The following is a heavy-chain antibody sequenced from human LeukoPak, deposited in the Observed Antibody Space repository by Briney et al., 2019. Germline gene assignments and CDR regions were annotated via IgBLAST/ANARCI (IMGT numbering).Heavy chain of an antibody. V-gene: IGHV3-15*01. CDR2: IKSKTDGGTT. Sequence: GGSLRLSCAASGFTFSNAWMSWVRQAPGKGLEWVDRIKSKTDGGTTDYAAPVKGRFTISRDDSKNTLSLQMNSLKTEDTAVYYCTIYYFASGTYFDYWGQGILVIVSS. CDR1: GFTFSNAW. CDR3: TIYYFASGTYFDY. J-gene: IGHJ4*02. D-gene: IGHD3-10*01.